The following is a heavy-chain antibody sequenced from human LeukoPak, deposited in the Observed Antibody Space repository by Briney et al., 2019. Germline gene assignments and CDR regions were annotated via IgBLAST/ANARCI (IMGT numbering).Heavy chain of an antibody. Sequence: ASVNVSCKASGYTFTAYYMHWVRQAPGQGLDWMRWINPKSGGTKYAQKFQGRVTMNRDTSISTTYMELTSLRSDDTAVYYCARTLMQFDYWGQGTLVTVST. V-gene: IGHV1-2*02. J-gene: IGHJ4*02. CDR1: GYTFTAYY. CDR3: ARTLMQFDY. CDR2: INPKSGGT.